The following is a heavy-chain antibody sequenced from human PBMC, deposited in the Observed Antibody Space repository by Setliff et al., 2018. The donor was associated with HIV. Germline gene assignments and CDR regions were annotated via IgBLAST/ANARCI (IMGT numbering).Heavy chain of an antibody. Sequence: SETLSLTCTVSGGSISSSTYYWGWIRQPPGKGLEWIGNIFYSGSTNYNPSLKSRVTISVDTSKNQFSLKLTSVTAADTAVYYCARHAPGSAYGDAYHFDHWGQGTLVTVSS. J-gene: IGHJ4*02. CDR3: ARHAPGSAYGDAYHFDH. V-gene: IGHV4-39*01. CDR1: GGSISSSTYY. D-gene: IGHD4-17*01. CDR2: IFYSGST.